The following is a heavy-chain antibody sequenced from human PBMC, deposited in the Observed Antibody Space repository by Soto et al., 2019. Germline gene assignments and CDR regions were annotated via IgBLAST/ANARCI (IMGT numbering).Heavy chain of an antibody. D-gene: IGHD3-9*01. CDR2: ISGRGGST. V-gene: IGHV3-23*01. J-gene: IGHJ5*02. CDR3: AKDGNPIPYLTGYYRLGWFDP. Sequence: EVQLLESGGGLVQPGGSLRLSCAASGFTFSSYAMSWVRQAPGKGLEWVSAISGRGGSTYYADSVKGRFTISRDNSKNTLNLQMNTLRAEDTAVYYCAKDGNPIPYLTGYYRLGWFDPWGQGTLVTVSS. CDR1: GFTFSSYA.